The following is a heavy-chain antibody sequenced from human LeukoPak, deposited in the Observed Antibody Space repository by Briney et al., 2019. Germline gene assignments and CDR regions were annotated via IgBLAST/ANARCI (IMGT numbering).Heavy chain of an antibody. CDR2: INHSGST. V-gene: IGHV4-34*01. CDR3: ARTKYYYDSKFEDY. Sequence: SETLSLTCAVYGGSFSGYYWSWIRQPPGKGLEWIGEINHSGSTYYNPSLKSRVTISVDTSKNQFSLKLSSVTAADTAVYYCARTKYYYDSKFEDYWGQGTLVTVSS. J-gene: IGHJ4*02. CDR1: GGSFSGYY. D-gene: IGHD3-22*01.